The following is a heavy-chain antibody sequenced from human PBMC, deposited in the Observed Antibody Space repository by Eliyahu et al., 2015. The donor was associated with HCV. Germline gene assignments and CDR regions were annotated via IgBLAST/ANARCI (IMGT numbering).Heavy chain of an antibody. CDR1: GGSINSYX. Sequence: QVQLQESGPGLVKPSETLSLTCTVSGGSINSYXWSWIRQPPGKGLXWIGYIYSSGSTNYXPSLKSRVTISLDTSKNRFSLKLGSVTAADTAVYYCARSERVYGVGGRDFDYWGQGTLVTVSS. CDR3: ARSERVYGVGGRDFDY. V-gene: IGHV4-59*08. J-gene: IGHJ4*02. D-gene: IGHD4-17*01. CDR2: IYSSGST.